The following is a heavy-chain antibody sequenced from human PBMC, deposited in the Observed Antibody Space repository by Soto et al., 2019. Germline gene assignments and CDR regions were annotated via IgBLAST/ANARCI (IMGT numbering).Heavy chain of an antibody. Sequence: PSETLSLTCTVSGDSISTNSYSWGWIRQPPGQGLEWIGLFYYSGSTHYNPSLKSRLTVSVDTSKNQFSLKLSSVTAADTAVYYCARVSSSWGLVNYFDYWGQGTLVTVSS. V-gene: IGHV4-39*07. J-gene: IGHJ4*02. CDR1: GDSISTNSYS. CDR2: FYYSGST. CDR3: ARVSSSWGLVNYFDY. D-gene: IGHD6-13*01.